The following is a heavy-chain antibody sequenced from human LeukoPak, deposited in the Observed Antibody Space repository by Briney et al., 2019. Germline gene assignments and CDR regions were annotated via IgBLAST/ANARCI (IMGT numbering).Heavy chain of an antibody. J-gene: IGHJ4*02. Sequence: SETPSLTCTVSGGSISSGTYYWSWIRQHPGKGLEWIGYISYSGSTYYNPSLKSRVAVSGDTSKNQFSLRLSSVTAADTAVYYCARTGCSSGSCYYFDYWGQGTLVTVSS. CDR3: ARTGCSSGSCYYFDY. CDR1: GGSISSGTYY. D-gene: IGHD2-15*01. V-gene: IGHV4-31*03. CDR2: ISYSGST.